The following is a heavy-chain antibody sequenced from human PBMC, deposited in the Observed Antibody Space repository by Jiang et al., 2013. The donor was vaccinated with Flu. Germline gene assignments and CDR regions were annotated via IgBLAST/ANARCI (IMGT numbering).Heavy chain of an antibody. V-gene: IGHV3-30*04. CDR1: GFTFSSYA. J-gene: IGHJ4*02. Sequence: VQLVESGGGVVQPGRSLRLSCAASGFTFSSYAMHWVRQAPGKGLEWVAVISYDGSNKYYADSVKGRFTISRDNSKNTLYLQMNSLRAEDTAVYYCARGVVVVYTNVDYVGPGNPGHRLL. CDR3: ARGVVVVYTNVDY. D-gene: IGHD2-15*01. CDR2: ISYDGSNK.